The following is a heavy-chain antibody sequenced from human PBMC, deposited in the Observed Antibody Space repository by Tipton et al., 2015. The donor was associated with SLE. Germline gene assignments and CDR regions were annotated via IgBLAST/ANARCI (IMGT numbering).Heavy chain of an antibody. CDR2: IYYSGST. V-gene: IGHV4-30-4*01. Sequence: LRLSCAAYGGSFSGYYWSWIRQPPGKGLEWIGYIYYSGSTYYNPSLKSRVTISVDTSKNQFSLKLSSVTAADTAVYYCARVVIIPRYFDYWGQGTLVTVSS. J-gene: IGHJ4*02. D-gene: IGHD3-3*01. CDR3: ARVVIIPRYFDY. CDR1: GGSFSGYY.